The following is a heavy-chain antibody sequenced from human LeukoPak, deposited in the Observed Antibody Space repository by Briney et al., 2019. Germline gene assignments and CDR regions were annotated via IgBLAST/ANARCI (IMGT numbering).Heavy chain of an antibody. V-gene: IGHV4-39*01. Sequence: SETLSLTCTVSGDSISSSNYFWGWIRQPPGKGLEWVGNIYHSWNTYYNPSLKSRVTISADTSKNQFSLKLTFVTVADTAVYYCARQLYSSATVWGQGTTVIVSS. CDR3: ARQLYSSATV. CDR1: GDSISSSNYF. D-gene: IGHD6-25*01. CDR2: IYHSWNT. J-gene: IGHJ6*02.